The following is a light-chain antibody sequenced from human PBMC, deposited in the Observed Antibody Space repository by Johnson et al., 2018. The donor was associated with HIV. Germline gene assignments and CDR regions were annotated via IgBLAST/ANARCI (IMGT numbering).Light chain of an antibody. CDR1: SSNIGDNH. CDR2: ENN. Sequence: QSVLTQPPSVSAAPGQKVTISCSGSSSNIGDNHVSWYQQFPGTAPKLLMYENNKRPSGISDRFSDSQSGTSATLAITGLQTGDEADYYCGTWDTSLGAQYVLGSGTKVTVL. CDR3: GTWDTSLGAQYV. J-gene: IGLJ1*01. V-gene: IGLV1-51*02.